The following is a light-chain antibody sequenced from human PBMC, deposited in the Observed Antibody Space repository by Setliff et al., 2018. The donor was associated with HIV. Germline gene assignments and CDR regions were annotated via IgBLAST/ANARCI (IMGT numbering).Light chain of an antibody. V-gene: IGLV2-23*01. Sequence: QSALTQPASVSGSPGQSITISCTGTSSDVGSYNLVSWYQQHPGSAPKLMIYEGTKRPSGVSNRISGSKSGNTASLTISGLQAADEADYYCCSYAGTTTFVFGTGTKVTVL. CDR3: CSYAGTTTFV. CDR2: EGT. J-gene: IGLJ1*01. CDR1: SSDVGSYNL.